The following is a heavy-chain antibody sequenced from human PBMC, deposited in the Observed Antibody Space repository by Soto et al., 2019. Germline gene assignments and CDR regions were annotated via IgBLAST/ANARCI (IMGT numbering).Heavy chain of an antibody. CDR2: ISWNSGSI. CDR3: AKDAEAYYYYYMDV. CDR1: GFTFDDYA. Sequence: DVQLVESGGGLVQPGRSLRLSCAASGFTFDDYAMHWVRQAPGKGLEWVSGISWNSGSIGYADSVKGRFTISRDNAKNSLYLQMNSLRAEDTALYYCAKDAEAYYYYYMDVWGKGTTVTVSS. J-gene: IGHJ6*03. V-gene: IGHV3-9*01.